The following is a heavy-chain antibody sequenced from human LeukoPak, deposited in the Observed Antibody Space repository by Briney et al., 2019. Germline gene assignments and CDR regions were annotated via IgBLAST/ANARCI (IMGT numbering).Heavy chain of an antibody. D-gene: IGHD2-2*01. Sequence: GGSLRLSCAASGFTFSSYAMSWVRQAPGKGLEWVSAISGSGGSTYYADSVKGRFTISRDNSKNTLYLQMNSLRAEDTAVYYCAKLGDIVVVPAAGWVDYRGQGTLVTVSS. CDR1: GFTFSSYA. CDR3: AKLGDIVVVPAAGWVDY. CDR2: ISGSGGST. J-gene: IGHJ4*02. V-gene: IGHV3-23*01.